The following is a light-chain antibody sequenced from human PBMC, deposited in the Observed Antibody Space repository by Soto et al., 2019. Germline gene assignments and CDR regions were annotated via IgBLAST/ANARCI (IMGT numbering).Light chain of an antibody. CDR1: QSVSRY. V-gene: IGKV3-11*01. J-gene: IGKJ4*01. Sequence: DIVVTPSTGTPSLSPGIRATLSCRASQSVSRYLAWYQQKPGQAPRLLIYDASNRATGIPARFSGSGSGTDFTLTISSLEPEDFAVYYCQQRSNWPPFSFGGGTKVDIK. CDR2: DAS. CDR3: QQRSNWPPFS.